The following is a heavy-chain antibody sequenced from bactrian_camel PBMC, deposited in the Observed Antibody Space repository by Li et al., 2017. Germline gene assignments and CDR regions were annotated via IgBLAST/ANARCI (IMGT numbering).Heavy chain of an antibody. D-gene: IGHD2*01. Sequence: HVQLVESGGGSVQAGGSLKLSCAASGAIDNSCGMDWWRQVPGKEREAVAAVKRDGTPSYADSVKGRFTISRDNAKNTLYLQMNSLKTEDTAVYYCATYIYVAGDNNYWGQGTQVTVS. CDR3: ATYIYVAGDNNY. J-gene: IGHJ4*01. V-gene: IGHV3S53*01. CDR1: GAIDNSCG. CDR2: VKRDGTP.